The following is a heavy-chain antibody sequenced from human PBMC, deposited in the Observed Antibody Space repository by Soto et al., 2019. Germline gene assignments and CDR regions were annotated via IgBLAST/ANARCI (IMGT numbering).Heavy chain of an antibody. V-gene: IGHV3-30*18. D-gene: IGHD3-10*01. CDR1: GFTFSSYG. J-gene: IGHJ4*02. CDR3: AKDSRSLFRGVIMFAPDY. Sequence: QVQLVESGGGVVQPGRSLRLSCAASGFTFSSYGMHWVRQAPGKGLEWVAVITYDGSNKYYADSVKGRFTISRDNSKNTLYLTMNSLRAEDMAVDYCAKDSRSLFRGVIMFAPDYWGQGTLVTVSS. CDR2: ITYDGSNK.